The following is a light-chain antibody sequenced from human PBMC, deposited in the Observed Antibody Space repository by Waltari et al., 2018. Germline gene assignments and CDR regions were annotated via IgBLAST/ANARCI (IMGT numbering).Light chain of an antibody. J-gene: IGKJ1*01. V-gene: IGKV3-20*01. CDR2: HAS. CDR3: QKYDSLPAT. Sequence: EIVLTQSPGTLSLSPGERATLSCRASQSVGKYLAWYQQKPGKAPRLLLYHASNRATGIPDRFSGSGSGTDFSLTISRLEPEDFAIYFCQKYDSLPATFGQGTKVEIK. CDR1: QSVGKY.